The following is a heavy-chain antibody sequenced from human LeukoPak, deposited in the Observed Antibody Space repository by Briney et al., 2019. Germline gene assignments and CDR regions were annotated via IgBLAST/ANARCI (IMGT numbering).Heavy chain of an antibody. V-gene: IGHV1-2*02. CDR2: INPNSGGT. CDR1: GYTFTGYC. J-gene: IGHJ4*02. CDR3: ARGRYCSSTSCYTTPEYYFDY. Sequence: ASVKVSCKASGYTFTGYCMHWVRQAPGQGLEWMGWINPNSGGTNYAQKFQGRVTMTRDTSISTAYMELSRLRSDDTAVYYCARGRYCSSTSCYTTPEYYFDYWGQGTLVTVSS. D-gene: IGHD2-2*02.